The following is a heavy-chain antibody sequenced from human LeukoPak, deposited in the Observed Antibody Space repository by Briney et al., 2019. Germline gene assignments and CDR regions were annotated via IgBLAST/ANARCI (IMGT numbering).Heavy chain of an antibody. Sequence: GGSLRLSCAASGFTFSSYAMSWVRQAPGKGLEWVSGISGSGGSTKYADSVKGRFTISKDNSKNTLYLQMNSLRAEDTAVYYCAKEEYSSSYDYWGQGTLVTVSS. CDR3: AKEEYSSSYDY. CDR2: ISGSGGST. CDR1: GFTFSSYA. V-gene: IGHV3-23*01. J-gene: IGHJ4*02. D-gene: IGHD6-6*01.